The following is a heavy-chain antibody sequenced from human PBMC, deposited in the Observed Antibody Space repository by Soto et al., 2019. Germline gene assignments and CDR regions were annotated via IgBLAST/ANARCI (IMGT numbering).Heavy chain of an antibody. Sequence: GGSLRLSCAASGFTFSSYWMSWARQAPGKGLEWVANIKQDGSEKYYVDSVKGRFTISRDNAKNSLYLQMNNLRAEDTAVYYCTPGDYVGFWSGFDYWGQGTQVTVSS. CDR2: IKQDGSEK. D-gene: IGHD3-3*01. J-gene: IGHJ4*02. V-gene: IGHV3-7*01. CDR3: TPGDYVGFWSGFDY. CDR1: GFTFSSYW.